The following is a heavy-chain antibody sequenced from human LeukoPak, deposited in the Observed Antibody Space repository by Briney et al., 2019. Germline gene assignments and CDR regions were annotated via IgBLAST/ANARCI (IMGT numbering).Heavy chain of an antibody. Sequence: PSETLSLTXTVSGGSISSGDYYWSWIRQPPGEGLEWIGYIYYSGSTYYNPSLKSRVTISVDTSKNQFSLKLSSVTAADTAVYYCARGSVEMATIGDYWGQGTLVTVSS. J-gene: IGHJ4*02. CDR2: IYYSGST. CDR1: GGSISSGDYY. CDR3: ARGSVEMATIGDY. D-gene: IGHD5-24*01. V-gene: IGHV4-30-4*08.